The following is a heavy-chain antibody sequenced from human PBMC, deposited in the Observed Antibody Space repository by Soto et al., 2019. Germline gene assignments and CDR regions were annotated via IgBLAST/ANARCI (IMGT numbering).Heavy chain of an antibody. CDR2: ISYDGSNK. CDR3: ARGRGSHVEYYYGMDV. Sequence: PGGSLRLSCAASGFTFNTYALHWVRQSPGKGLQWVAVISYDGSNKFYADSVKGRFTISRDNSKNTLYLQLNSLRGDDTAVFYCARGRGSHVEYYYGMDVWGQGTTVTVSS. D-gene: IGHD2-15*01. CDR1: GFTFNTYA. J-gene: IGHJ6*02. V-gene: IGHV3-30-3*01.